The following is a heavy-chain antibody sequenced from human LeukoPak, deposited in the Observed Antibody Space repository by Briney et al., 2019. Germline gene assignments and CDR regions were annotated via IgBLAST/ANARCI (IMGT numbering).Heavy chain of an antibody. CDR1: GFTFSSYA. CDR2: ISGSGGST. V-gene: IGHV3-23*01. D-gene: IGHD4-17*01. J-gene: IGHJ4*02. Sequence: SGGSLRLSCAASGFTFSSYAMSWVRQAPGKGLEWVSAISGSGGSTYYADSVKGRFTISRDNSKNTLYLQMNSLRAEDTAVYYCAKGRSGDYVTFCDYWGQGTLVTVSS. CDR3: AKGRSGDYVTFCDY.